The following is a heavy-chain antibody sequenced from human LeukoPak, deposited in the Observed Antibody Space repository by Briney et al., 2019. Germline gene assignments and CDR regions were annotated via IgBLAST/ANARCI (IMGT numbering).Heavy chain of an antibody. CDR1: GGSISSYY. Sequence: PSETLSLTCTVSGGSISSYYWSWIRQPPGKGLEWIGYTYYSGSTNYNPSLKSRVTISVDTSKNQSSLKLSSVTAADTAVYYCARTYSWAAALDYWGQGTLVTVSS. CDR2: TYYSGST. V-gene: IGHV4-59*01. CDR3: ARTYSWAAALDY. J-gene: IGHJ4*02. D-gene: IGHD6-13*01.